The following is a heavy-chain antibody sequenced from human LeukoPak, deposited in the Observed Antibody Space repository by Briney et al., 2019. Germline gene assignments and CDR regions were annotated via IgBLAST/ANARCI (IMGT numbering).Heavy chain of an antibody. CDR1: GGSISSYY. CDR3: ARGLVGAGVGWDY. D-gene: IGHD1-26*01. CDR2: IYYSGST. J-gene: IGHJ4*02. V-gene: IGHV4-59*01. Sequence: SETLSLTCTVSGGSISSYYWNWIRQPPGKGLEWIGYIYYSGSTNYNPSLKSRVTISVDTSKNQFSLKLSSVTAADTAVYYCARGLVGAGVGWDYWGQGTLVTVSS.